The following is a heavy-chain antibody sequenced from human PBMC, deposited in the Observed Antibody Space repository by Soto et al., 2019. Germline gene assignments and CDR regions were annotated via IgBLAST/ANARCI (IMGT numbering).Heavy chain of an antibody. CDR3: AKRDLVDATPRNFDY. J-gene: IGHJ4*02. D-gene: IGHD3-10*01. Sequence: EVQLVESGGGLIQPGGSLRLSCAASGFTVSSNYMSWVRQAPGKGLEWVSAINTGGGTYYAASVKGRFTISRDNSKDTLYLQMNSLRAEDTAVYYCAKRDLVDATPRNFDYWGQGTLVTVSS. CDR2: INTGGGT. V-gene: IGHV3-53*01. CDR1: GFTVSSNY.